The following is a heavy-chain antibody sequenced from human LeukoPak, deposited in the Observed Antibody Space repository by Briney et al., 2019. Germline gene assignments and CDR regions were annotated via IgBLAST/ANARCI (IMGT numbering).Heavy chain of an antibody. D-gene: IGHD2-15*01. V-gene: IGHV3-7*01. Sequence: GGSLRLSCAASGLTFGSYWMSWFRKAPGKGLNWVANIHPTGGVKNSVDSVKGRFTISRDNAATSLYLQVISLRAEDSAVYYCASTSPYCSSGTCALGGQGTLVTVSS. CDR1: GLTFGSYW. CDR3: ASTSPYCSSGTCAL. CDR2: IHPTGGVK. J-gene: IGHJ4*02.